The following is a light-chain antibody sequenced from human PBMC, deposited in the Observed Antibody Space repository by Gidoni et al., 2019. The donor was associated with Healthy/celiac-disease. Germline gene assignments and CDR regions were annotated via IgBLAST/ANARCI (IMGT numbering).Light chain of an antibody. CDR1: QSISSW. CDR3: QQYNSYSPEAWT. Sequence: DIQMTQSPSTLSASVGDRVTITCRASQSISSWLAWYQQNPGKAPKLLSYKASSLESGVPSRFSGSGSGTEFTLTIRSLLPDDFATYYCQQYNSYSPEAWTFGQGTKVEI. CDR2: KAS. V-gene: IGKV1-5*03. J-gene: IGKJ1*01.